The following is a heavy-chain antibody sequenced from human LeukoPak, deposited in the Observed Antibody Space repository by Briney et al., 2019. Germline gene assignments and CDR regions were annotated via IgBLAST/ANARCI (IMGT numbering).Heavy chain of an antibody. CDR2: ISSSGSTI. D-gene: IGHD6-13*01. J-gene: IGHJ6*02. CDR3: ARVLYNSSRSYYYYYYYGMDV. V-gene: IGHV3-11*01. Sequence: GGSLRLSCAASGFTFSDYYMSWIRQAPGKGLEWVSYISSSGSTIYYADSVKGRFTISRDNAKNSLYLQMNSLRAEDTAVYYCARVLYNSSRSYYYYYYYGMDVWGQGTTVTVSS. CDR1: GFTFSDYY.